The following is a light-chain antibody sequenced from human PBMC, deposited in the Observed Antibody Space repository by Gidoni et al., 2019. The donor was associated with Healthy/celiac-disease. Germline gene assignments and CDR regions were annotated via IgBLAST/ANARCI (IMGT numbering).Light chain of an antibody. V-gene: IGLV1-40*01. Sequence: QSVLTQPPSVSRAPGQRVTISCTGSSSNIGAGYDVHWYQQLPGTAPKLLIYGNSSRPSGVPDRFSGSKSGTSASLAITGLQAEDEADYYCQSYDSSLSGSVVFGGGTKLTVL. CDR1: SSNIGAGYD. CDR2: GNS. J-gene: IGLJ2*01. CDR3: QSYDSSLSGSVV.